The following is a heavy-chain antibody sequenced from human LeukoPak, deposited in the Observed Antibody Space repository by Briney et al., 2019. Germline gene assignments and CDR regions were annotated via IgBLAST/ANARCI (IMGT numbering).Heavy chain of an antibody. V-gene: IGHV3-74*01. CDR3: AVSNWMDP. CDR2: ISFDGST. Sequence: GRSLRLSCAASGFPFSSYGMHWVRQAPGKGLVWVSCISFDGSTTYADSVKGRFTISRDNAKNTVHLQMDSLTVEDTAVYYCAVSNWMDPWGQGTLVTVSS. CDR1: GFPFSSYG. J-gene: IGHJ5*02.